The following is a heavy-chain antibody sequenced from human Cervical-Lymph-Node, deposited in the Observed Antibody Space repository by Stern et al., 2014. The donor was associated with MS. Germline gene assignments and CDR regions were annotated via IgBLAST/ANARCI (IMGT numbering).Heavy chain of an antibody. CDR2: VSPDVGPA. V-gene: IGHV1-69*01. J-gene: IGHJ6*02. D-gene: IGHD2-2*01. CDR1: GDFFNNYP. CDR3: ASLSTHEGLDV. Sequence: QVQLGQSGAEVKKPGSSVKVSCTASGDFFNNYPISWVRQAPGQGLEWMGDVSPDVGPANYAQKFQGRVTMTADESTGTVYMALSSLRSEDTAVYYCASLSTHEGLDVWGQGTTVTVSS.